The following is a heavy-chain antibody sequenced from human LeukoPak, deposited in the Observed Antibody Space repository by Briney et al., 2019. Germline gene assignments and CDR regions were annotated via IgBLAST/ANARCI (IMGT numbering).Heavy chain of an antibody. V-gene: IGHV4-31*03. Sequence: PSQILSLTCTVSGGSISSGGYYWSWIRQHPGKGLEWIGNIYYSGTTSYNPSFKSRVTITVDTSKNQFSLKLSSVTAADTAVHYCARANYDYVWGSYRHLDYWGQGTLVTASS. J-gene: IGHJ4*02. CDR1: GGSISSGGYY. CDR3: ARANYDYVWGSYRHLDY. CDR2: IYYSGTT. D-gene: IGHD3-16*02.